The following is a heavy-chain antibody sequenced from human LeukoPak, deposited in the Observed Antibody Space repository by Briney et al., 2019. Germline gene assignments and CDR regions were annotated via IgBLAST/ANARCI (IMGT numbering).Heavy chain of an antibody. J-gene: IGHJ6*03. CDR3: ARDGGDGYNHGGYYYYHMDV. V-gene: IGHV5-51*01. Sequence: GESLKISCKGSGYSFSSNWIGWVRQMPEKGLEWMGIIYPGDSDTGYNPSFQGQVTISADKSISTAYLQWNSLRAEDTAVYYCARDGGDGYNHGGYYYYHMDVWGKGTTVTVSS. CDR2: IYPGDSDT. CDR1: GYSFSSNW. D-gene: IGHD5-24*01.